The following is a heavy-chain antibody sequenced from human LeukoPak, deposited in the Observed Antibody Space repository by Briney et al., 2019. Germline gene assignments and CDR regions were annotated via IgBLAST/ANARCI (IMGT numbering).Heavy chain of an antibody. Sequence: TGGSLRLSCAASGFPFSGYGMNWVRQAPGKGLEWVTVISDDARNEDYADSVKGRFTISRDNSKNILYLQMNSLRAEDTAVYYCAELGITMIGGVWGKGTTVTISS. CDR1: GFPFSGYG. V-gene: IGHV3-30*18. J-gene: IGHJ6*04. D-gene: IGHD3-10*02. CDR2: ISDDARNE. CDR3: AELGITMIGGV.